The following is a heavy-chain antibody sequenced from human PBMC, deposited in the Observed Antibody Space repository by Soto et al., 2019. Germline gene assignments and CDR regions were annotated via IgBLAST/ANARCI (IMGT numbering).Heavy chain of an antibody. Sequence: PSETLSLTCTVSGGSISNYYWTWIRQPPGKGLEWIGYIYYSGSTNYNPSLKSRVTISVDTSKNQFSLKLSSVTASDTAVYYCARGAGRYSSSASYAFDMWGQGTMVTVSS. J-gene: IGHJ3*02. V-gene: IGHV4-59*01. CDR2: IYYSGST. CDR1: GGSISNYY. D-gene: IGHD6-13*01. CDR3: ARGAGRYSSSASYAFDM.